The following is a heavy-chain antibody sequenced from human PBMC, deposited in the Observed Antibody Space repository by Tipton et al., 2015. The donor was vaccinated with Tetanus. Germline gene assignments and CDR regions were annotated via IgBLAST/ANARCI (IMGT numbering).Heavy chain of an antibody. J-gene: IGHJ6*02. Sequence: SLRLSCAASGFTFSSYGMHWVRQAPGKGLEWVAVIWYDGSNKYYADSVKGRFTISRDNSKNTLYLQMNSLRAEDTAVYYCARDQGGYNLFYYYGMGVWGQGTTVTVSS. CDR3: ARDQGGYNLFYYYGMGV. V-gene: IGHV3-33*01. CDR1: GFTFSSYG. D-gene: IGHD5-24*01. CDR2: IWYDGSNK.